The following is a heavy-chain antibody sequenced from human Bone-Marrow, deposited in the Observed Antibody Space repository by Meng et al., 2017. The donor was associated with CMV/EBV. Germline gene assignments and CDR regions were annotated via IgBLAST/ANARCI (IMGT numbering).Heavy chain of an antibody. CDR2: IYYSGST. J-gene: IGHJ4*02. Sequence: SETLSLTCTVSGGSISSYYWSWIRQPPGKGLEWIGYIYYSGSTNYNPSLKSRVTISVDTSKNQFSLKLSSVTAADTAVYYCAREVRKRWLQLHYFDYWGQGQLVNVSS. V-gene: IGHV4-59*01. CDR1: GGSISSYY. D-gene: IGHD5-24*01. CDR3: AREVRKRWLQLHYFDY.